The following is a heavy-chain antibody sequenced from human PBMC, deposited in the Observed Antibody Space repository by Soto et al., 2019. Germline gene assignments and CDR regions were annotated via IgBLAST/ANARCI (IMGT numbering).Heavy chain of an antibody. CDR3: AGGALVGAFDY. J-gene: IGHJ4*02. Sequence: EVQLLESGGRSVQSGGSLRLSCVASGFSFSSYGMGWVRQAAGKGLEWVSVMSGAGGSIFYADSVRGRFTISRDNSRKTLYLQMNGLRVDDTAVYYCAGGALVGAFDYWGQGTLVTVSS. V-gene: IGHV3-23*01. CDR1: GFSFSSYG. CDR2: MSGAGGSI. D-gene: IGHD5-18*01.